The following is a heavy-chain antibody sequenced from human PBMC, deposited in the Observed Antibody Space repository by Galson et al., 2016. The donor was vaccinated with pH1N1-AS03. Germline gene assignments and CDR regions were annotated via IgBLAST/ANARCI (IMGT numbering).Heavy chain of an antibody. V-gene: IGHV4-4*09. J-gene: IGHJ2*01. D-gene: IGHD3-3*01. Sequence: SETLSLTCTVSGDSTFDYYWNWIRQPPGKGLEWIGYIQTTGNTKYNPSLKGRVTMSIDTSKNQFSLHLMSVTAADTALYYCARDPPLEIGWYFDLWGRGTLVTVSS. CDR1: GDSTFDYY. CDR3: ARDPPLEIGWYFDL. CDR2: IQTTGNT.